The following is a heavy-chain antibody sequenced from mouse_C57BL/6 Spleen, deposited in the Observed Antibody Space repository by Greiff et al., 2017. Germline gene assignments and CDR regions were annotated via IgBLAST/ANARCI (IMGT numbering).Heavy chain of an antibody. CDR3: ARYHYGNSYWYFDV. D-gene: IGHD2-1*01. CDR1: GYTFTSYW. CDR2: IYPSDSET. Sequence: VQLQQPGAELVRPGSSVKLSCKASGYTFTSYWMDWVKQRPGQGLEWIGNIYPSDSETHYNQKFKDKATLTVDKSSSTAYKQLSSLTSEDSAVYYGARYHYGNSYWYFDVWGTGATVTVAS. V-gene: IGHV1-61*01. J-gene: IGHJ1*03.